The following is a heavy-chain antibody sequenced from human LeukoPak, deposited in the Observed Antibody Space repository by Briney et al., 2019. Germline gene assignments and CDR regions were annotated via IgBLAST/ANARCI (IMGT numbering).Heavy chain of an antibody. CDR3: AKFYDSSGYPLFDY. CDR1: GLTFSSYS. V-gene: IGHV3-21*01. D-gene: IGHD3-22*01. Sequence: PGGSLRLSCAASGLTFSSYSMNWVRQAPGKGLEWVSSISSSSSYIYYADSVKGRFTISRDNAKNSLYLQINSLRAEDTAVYYCAKFYDSSGYPLFDYWGQGTLVTVSS. CDR2: ISSSSSYI. J-gene: IGHJ4*02.